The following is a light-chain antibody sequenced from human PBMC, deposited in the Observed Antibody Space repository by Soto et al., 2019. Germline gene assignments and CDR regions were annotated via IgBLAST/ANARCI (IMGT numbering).Light chain of an antibody. V-gene: IGLV1-40*01. J-gene: IGLJ2*01. Sequence: QSVLTQPPSVSGAPGQRVTIPCTGSSSNIGAGYDVHWYQQLPGTAPKLLIYGNSNRPSGVPDRFSGSKSGTSASLAITGLQAEDEADYYCQSYDSSLSGFHVVFGGGTKVTVL. CDR2: GNS. CDR1: SSNIGAGYD. CDR3: QSYDSSLSGFHVV.